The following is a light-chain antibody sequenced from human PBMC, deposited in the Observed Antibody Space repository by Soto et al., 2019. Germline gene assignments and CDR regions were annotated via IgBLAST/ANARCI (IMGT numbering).Light chain of an antibody. CDR3: SSDTSSSSHVV. Sequence: QSALTQPASVSGSPGQSITISCTATSSDVGDYNFVSWYQQHPGKAPKLTLYEVGNRPSGISNRFSGSKSGNTASLTISGLQAEDEADYFCSSDTSSSSHVVFGGGTKLTVL. CDR1: SSDVGDYNF. J-gene: IGLJ2*01. V-gene: IGLV2-14*01. CDR2: EVG.